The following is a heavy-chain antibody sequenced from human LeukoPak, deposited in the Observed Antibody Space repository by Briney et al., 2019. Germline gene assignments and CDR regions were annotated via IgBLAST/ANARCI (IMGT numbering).Heavy chain of an antibody. CDR1: GGSISSGGYY. V-gene: IGHV4-31*03. CDR2: IYYSGST. Sequence: PSETLSLTCTVSGGSISSGGYYWSWIRQHPGKGLEWIGYIYYSGSTYYNPSLKSRVTISVDTSKDQFSLKLSSVTAADTAVYYCARSGSSWYWSSADYWGQGTLVTVSS. D-gene: IGHD6-13*01. J-gene: IGHJ4*02. CDR3: ARSGSSWYWSSADY.